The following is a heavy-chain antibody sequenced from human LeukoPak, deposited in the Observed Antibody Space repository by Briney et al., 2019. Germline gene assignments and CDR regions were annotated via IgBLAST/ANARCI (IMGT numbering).Heavy chain of an antibody. CDR2: ISGSGGST. J-gene: IGHJ4*02. Sequence: GGSLRLSCAASGFTFSSYAVSWVRQAPGKGLEWVSSISGSGGSTYSADSVKGRFTISRDNSKSTLYLQMNSLRAEDTALYYCAKDRSCTNDICHGDFDYWGQGTLVTVPS. CDR3: AKDRSCTNDICHGDFDY. V-gene: IGHV3-23*01. D-gene: IGHD2-8*01. CDR1: GFTFSSYA.